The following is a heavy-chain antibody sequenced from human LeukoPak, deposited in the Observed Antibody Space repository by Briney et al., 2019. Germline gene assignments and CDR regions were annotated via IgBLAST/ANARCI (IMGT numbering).Heavy chain of an antibody. J-gene: IGHJ6*02. Sequence: ASVKVSCKASGYTFTSYGISWVRQAPGQGLEWMGWISAYNGNTNYAQKLQDRVTMTTDTSTSTAYMELRSLRSDDTAVYYCARDRSNLEWLLLGYYYYGMDVWGQGTTVTVSS. D-gene: IGHD3-3*01. CDR1: GYTFTSYG. CDR3: ARDRSNLEWLLLGYYYYGMDV. V-gene: IGHV1-18*01. CDR2: ISAYNGNT.